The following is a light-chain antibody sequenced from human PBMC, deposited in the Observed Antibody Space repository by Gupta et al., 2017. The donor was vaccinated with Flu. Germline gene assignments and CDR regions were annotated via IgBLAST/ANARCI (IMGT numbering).Light chain of an antibody. Sequence: ETVMTQSPATLSVSPGERATLSCRASQSVSSNLAWYQQKPGQAPRLLIYGASTRATGIPARFSGSGSGTEFTLTISSLQSEDFAVYYCQQDNNSATFGQGTKVEIK. J-gene: IGKJ1*01. CDR3: QQDNNSAT. V-gene: IGKV3-15*01. CDR2: GAS. CDR1: QSVSSN.